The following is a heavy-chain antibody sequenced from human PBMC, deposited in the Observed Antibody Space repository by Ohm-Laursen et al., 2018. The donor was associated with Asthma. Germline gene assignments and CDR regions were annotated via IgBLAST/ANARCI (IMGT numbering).Heavy chain of an antibody. CDR1: GFTFSSYG. CDR2: ISYDGSNK. CDR3: AKDLEDIVVVPAAMSLYYYYGMDV. D-gene: IGHD2-2*01. J-gene: IGHJ6*02. Sequence: SLRLSCAAPGFTFSSYGMHWVRQAPGKGLEWVAVISYDGSNKYYADSVKGRFTISRDNSKNTLYLQMNSLRAEDTAVYYCAKDLEDIVVVPAAMSLYYYYGMDVWGQGTTVTVSS. V-gene: IGHV3-30*18.